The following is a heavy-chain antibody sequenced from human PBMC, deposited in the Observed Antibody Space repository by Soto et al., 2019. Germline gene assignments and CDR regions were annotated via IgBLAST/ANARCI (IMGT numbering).Heavy chain of an antibody. D-gene: IGHD4-17*01. V-gene: IGHV1-69*04. CDR3: ARDGANGDYALFYFDY. CDR1: GGTSSSYT. CDR2: IIPILGIA. J-gene: IGHJ4*02. Sequence: SVKVSCKASGGTSSSYTISWVRQAPGQGLEWMGRIIPILGIANYAQKFQGRVTITADKSTSTAYMELSSLRSEDTAVYYCARDGANGDYALFYFDYWGQGTLVTVSS.